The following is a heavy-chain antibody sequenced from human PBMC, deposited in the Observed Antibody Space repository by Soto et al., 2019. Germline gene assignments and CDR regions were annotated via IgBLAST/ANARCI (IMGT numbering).Heavy chain of an antibody. J-gene: IGHJ4*02. CDR2: IYYSGST. CDR3: ARESSSTSYGYFDY. Sequence: TSEALSVTWIFSGRSISIHSWSWIRRLPGKGLEWIGYIYYSGSTNYNPSLKSRVTISVDTSKNQFSLKLSSVTAADTAVYYRARESSSTSYGYFDYWGQGTMVTVSS. V-gene: IGHV4-59*11. D-gene: IGHD6-13*01. CDR1: GRSISIHS.